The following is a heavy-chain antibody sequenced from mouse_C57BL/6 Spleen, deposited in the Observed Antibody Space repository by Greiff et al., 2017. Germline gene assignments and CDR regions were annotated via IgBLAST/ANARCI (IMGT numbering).Heavy chain of an antibody. V-gene: IGHV1-74*01. J-gene: IGHJ4*01. Sequence: QVQLQQPGAELVKPGASVKVSCKASGYTFTSYWMHWVKQRPGQGLEWIGRIHPSDSGTNYNQKFKGKATLTVDKSSSTAYMQLSSLTSADSAVYYCAIAGTADYYAMDYWGQGTSVTVSS. D-gene: IGHD4-1*01. CDR1: GYTFTSYW. CDR2: IHPSDSGT. CDR3: AIAGTADYYAMDY.